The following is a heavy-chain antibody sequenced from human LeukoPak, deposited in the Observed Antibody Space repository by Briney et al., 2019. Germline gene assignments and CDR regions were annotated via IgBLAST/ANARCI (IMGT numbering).Heavy chain of an antibody. D-gene: IGHD2-21*02. CDR2: INHSGSS. CDR3: ARSHCGGDCYSSRWQILYGYYYYYMDV. CDR1: GGSFRGFY. V-gene: IGHV4-34*01. J-gene: IGHJ6*03. Sequence: SETLSLTCGVYGGSFRGFYWTWIRQSPGKGLEWIGEINHSGSSSYNPSLKSRIMISVDMSKNQFSLKVRSVTAADTAVYYCARSHCGGDCYSSRWQILYGYYYYYMDVWGTGTTVTVSS.